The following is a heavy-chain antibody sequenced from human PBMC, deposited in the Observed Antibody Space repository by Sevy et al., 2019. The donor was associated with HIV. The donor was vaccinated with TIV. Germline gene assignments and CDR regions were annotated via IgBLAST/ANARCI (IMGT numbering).Heavy chain of an antibody. D-gene: IGHD3-3*01. CDR1: GFTFSSYW. CDR3: ARDKIRVLEWLGSASDY. V-gene: IGHV3-7*03. J-gene: IGHJ4*02. Sequence: GGSLRLSCAASGFTFSSYWMSWVRQAPGKGLEWVANIKQDGSEKYYVDSVKGRFTISRDNAKNSLYLQMNSLRAEDTAVYYCARDKIRVLEWLGSASDYWGQGTLVTVSS. CDR2: IKQDGSEK.